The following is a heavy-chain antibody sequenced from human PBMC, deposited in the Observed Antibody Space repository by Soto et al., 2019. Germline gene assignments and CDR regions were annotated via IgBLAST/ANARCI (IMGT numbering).Heavy chain of an antibody. CDR2: IWYDGSNK. CDR3: ARTIDCKLRFLKWSFDY. CDR1: GFTFSSYG. D-gene: IGHD3-3*01. V-gene: IGHV3-33*01. Sequence: AGGSLRLSCAASGFTFSSYGMHWVRQAPGKGLEWVAVIWYDGSNKYYADSVKGRFTISRDNSKNTLYLQMNSLRAEDTAVYYCARTIDCKLRFLKWSFDYWGQGTLVTVSS. J-gene: IGHJ4*02.